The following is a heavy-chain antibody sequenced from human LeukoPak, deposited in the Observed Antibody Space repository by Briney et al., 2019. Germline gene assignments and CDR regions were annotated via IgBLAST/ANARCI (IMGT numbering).Heavy chain of an antibody. V-gene: IGHV3-74*01. CDR3: ARICSGTDCLIPD. D-gene: IGHD2-2*01. CDR1: GIYL. CDR2: TKGDASDI. Sequence: GGSLRLSCAASGIYLMHWVRQAPGKGLEWISRTKGDASDINYADFAEGRFAISRDNAKNTVYLQIDSLRDEDTALYYCARICSGTDCLIPDWGQGTLVTVSS. J-gene: IGHJ4*02.